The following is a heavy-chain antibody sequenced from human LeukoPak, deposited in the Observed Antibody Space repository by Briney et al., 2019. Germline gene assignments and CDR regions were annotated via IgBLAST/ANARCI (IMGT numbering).Heavy chain of an antibody. D-gene: IGHD3-16*01. CDR2: IYTSGST. V-gene: IGHV4-4*07. J-gene: IGHJ4*02. CDR1: GGSISSYY. Sequence: PSETLSLTCTVSGGSISSYYWSWIRQPAGKGLEWIGRIYTSGSTNYNPSLKSRVTMSVDTSKNHCSLKLSSVTAADTAVYYCARSYYDYVWGSHPFDYWGQGTLVTVSS. CDR3: ARSYYDYVWGSHPFDY.